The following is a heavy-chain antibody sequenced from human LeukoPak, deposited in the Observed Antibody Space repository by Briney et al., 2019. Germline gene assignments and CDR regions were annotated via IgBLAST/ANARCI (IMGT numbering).Heavy chain of an antibody. CDR2: IIPKYSAS. CDR3: VRPDRIFGVPAAFAA. Sequence: ASVKVSCKASGGSFSDYPINWVRQAPGQGLEWLGGIIPKYSASNYAQAFQGRVTITADESTNTVYMEMSGLRPDDTAVYYCVRPDRIFGVPAAFAAWGQGTLVAVSS. V-gene: IGHV1-69*01. CDR1: GGSFSDYP. D-gene: IGHD3-3*02. J-gene: IGHJ3*01.